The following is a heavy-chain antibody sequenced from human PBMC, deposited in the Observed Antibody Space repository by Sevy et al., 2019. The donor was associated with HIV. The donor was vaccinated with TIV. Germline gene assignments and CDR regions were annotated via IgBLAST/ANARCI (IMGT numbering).Heavy chain of an antibody. CDR3: AKWGVVASYYYYYYMDV. Sequence: GGSLRLSCAASGFTFSNYAMSWVRQAPGKGLEWVSSISGSSGSTYYADSVKGRFTISRDNSKNTLYLQMNSPRAEDTAVYYCAKWGVVASYYYYYYMDVWGQGTTVTVSS. CDR1: GFTFSNYA. CDR2: ISGSSGST. D-gene: IGHD2-15*01. V-gene: IGHV3-23*01. J-gene: IGHJ6*02.